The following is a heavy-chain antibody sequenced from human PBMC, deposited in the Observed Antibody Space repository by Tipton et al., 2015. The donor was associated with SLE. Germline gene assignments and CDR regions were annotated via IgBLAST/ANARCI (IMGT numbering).Heavy chain of an antibody. J-gene: IGHJ5*02. V-gene: IGHV3-15*01. CDR1: GFTFSTYA. Sequence: GSLRLSCAASGFTFSTYAMHWVRQAPGKGLEWVGRIKSKTHGGTTDYAAPVKGRFTISRDDSKNTLYLQMNSLKTEDTAVYYCTTEDPWGQGALVTVSS. CDR3: TTEDP. CDR2: IKSKTHGGTT.